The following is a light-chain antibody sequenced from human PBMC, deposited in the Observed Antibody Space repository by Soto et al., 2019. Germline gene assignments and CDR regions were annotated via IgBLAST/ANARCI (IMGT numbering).Light chain of an antibody. J-gene: IGKJ1*01. CDR1: QSVSSRY. CDR3: QQYSTSPWT. CDR2: GAS. Sequence: EVYLTQSPFTLSLSPVEIATLSCRVSQSVSSRYLAWYQQRPGQAPRLLIYGASSRATGIPDRFSGSGSGTDFTLTISRLEPEDFAVYHCQQYSTSPWTFGQGTKVDI. V-gene: IGKV3-20*01.